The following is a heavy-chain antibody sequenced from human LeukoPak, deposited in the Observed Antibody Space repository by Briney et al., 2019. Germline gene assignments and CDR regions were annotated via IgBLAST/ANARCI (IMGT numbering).Heavy chain of an antibody. CDR2: ISGSGRNT. D-gene: IGHD1-26*01. Sequence: GGSLRLSCAASGFVFNNYALSWVRQTPGKGLEWVSAISGSGRNTYYADSVKGRFTISRDNSKNTLYLQMNSLIAEDTAVYYCAKDLKVGSIYPGTFDIWGQGTMVTVSS. V-gene: IGHV3-23*01. J-gene: IGHJ3*02. CDR3: AKDLKVGSIYPGTFDI. CDR1: GFVFNNYA.